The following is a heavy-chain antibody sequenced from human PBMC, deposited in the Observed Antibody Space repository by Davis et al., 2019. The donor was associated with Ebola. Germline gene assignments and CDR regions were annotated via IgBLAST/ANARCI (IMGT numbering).Heavy chain of an antibody. CDR2: ISYDGSNK. CDR3: ASANKY. Sequence: GESLKISCAASGFTFSSYAMHWVRQAPGKGLEWVAVISYDGSNKYYADSVKGRFTISRDNSKNTLYLQMNSLRAEDTAVYYCASANKYWGQGTLVTVSS. V-gene: IGHV3-30-3*01. CDR1: GFTFSSYA. J-gene: IGHJ4*02.